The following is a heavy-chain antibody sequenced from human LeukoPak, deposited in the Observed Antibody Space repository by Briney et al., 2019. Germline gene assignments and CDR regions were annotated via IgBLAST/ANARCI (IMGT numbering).Heavy chain of an antibody. J-gene: IGHJ4*02. CDR3: ARDRSNTVTTGFIDY. V-gene: IGHV4-38-2*01. D-gene: IGHD4-17*01. Sequence: SETLSLTCAVSGYSISSGYYWGWIRQPPGKGLEWIGSIYHRGSTYYNPSLESRVTISVDTSKNQFSLNLSSVTAADTAVHYCARDRSNTVTTGFIDYWGQGTLVTVSS. CDR1: GYSISSGYY. CDR2: IYHRGST.